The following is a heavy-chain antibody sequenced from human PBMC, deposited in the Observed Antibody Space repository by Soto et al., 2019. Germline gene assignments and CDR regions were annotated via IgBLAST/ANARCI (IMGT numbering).Heavy chain of an antibody. J-gene: IGHJ5*02. CDR2: IYYSGST. D-gene: IGHD2-15*01. CDR1: GGSISSGDYY. Sequence: SETLSLTCTVSGGSISSGDYYWSWIRQPPGKGLEWIGYIYYSGSTYYNPSLKSRVTISVDTSKNQFSLKLSSVTAADTAVYYCARDYNGDDCSGGSCSAWGQGTLVTVSS. V-gene: IGHV4-30-4*01. CDR3: ARDYNGDDCSGGSCSA.